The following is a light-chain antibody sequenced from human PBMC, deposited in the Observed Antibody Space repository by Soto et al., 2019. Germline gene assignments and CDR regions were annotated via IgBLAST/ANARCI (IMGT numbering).Light chain of an antibody. V-gene: IGLV2-8*01. CDR2: EVS. Sequence: QSALTQPPSASGSPGQSVTISCTGTSSDVGGYNYVSWYQQHPGKAPKLMIYEVSKRPSGVPDRFSGSKSGNTASLTVSGLQAEDEADYYCSSYAGSNNYVCGTGTKVTV. CDR1: SSDVGGYNY. CDR3: SSYAGSNNYV. J-gene: IGLJ1*01.